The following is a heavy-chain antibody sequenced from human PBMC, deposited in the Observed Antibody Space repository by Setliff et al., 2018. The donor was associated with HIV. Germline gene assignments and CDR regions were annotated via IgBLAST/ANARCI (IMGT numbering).Heavy chain of an antibody. D-gene: IGHD3-10*02. CDR3: ARENYYVTEY. Sequence: GGSLRLSCAASGFTFSSYAMSWVRQAPGKGLEWVSAISGSGGGTYYAHSMKGRFTISRDNSKNTLYLQMNSLTAEDTAVYYCARENYYVTEYWGQGTLVTVSS. V-gene: IGHV3-23*01. CDR1: GFTFSSYA. CDR2: ISGSGGGT. J-gene: IGHJ4*02.